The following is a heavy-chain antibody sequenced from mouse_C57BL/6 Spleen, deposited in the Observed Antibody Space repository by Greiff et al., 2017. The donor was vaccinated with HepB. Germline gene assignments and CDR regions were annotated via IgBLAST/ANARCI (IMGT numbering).Heavy chain of an antibody. V-gene: IGHV1-69*01. J-gene: IGHJ3*01. CDR3: ARNGGPAWFAY. D-gene: IGHD1-1*01. CDR2: TDPSDSYT. Sequence: QVQLQQPGAELVMPGASVKLSCKASGYTFTSYWMHWVKQRPGQGLEWIGETDPSDSYTNYNQKFKGKSTLTVDKSSSTAYMQLSSLTSEDSAVYYCARNGGPAWFAYWGQGTLVTVSA. CDR1: GYTFTSYW.